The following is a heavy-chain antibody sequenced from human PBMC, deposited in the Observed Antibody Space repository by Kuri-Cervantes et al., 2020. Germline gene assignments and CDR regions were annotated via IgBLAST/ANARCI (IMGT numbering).Heavy chain of an antibody. CDR1: GFTFSDYY. J-gene: IGHJ4*02. D-gene: IGHD1-26*01. CDR3: TTETIVGATHY. Sequence: GESLKISCAASGFTFSDYYMTWIRQAPGKGLEWVSIFTSNATSIYYADSVKGRFTISRDDSKNTLYLQMNSLKTEDTAVYYCTTETIVGATHYWGQGTLVTVSS. V-gene: IGHV3-11*01. CDR2: FTSNATSI.